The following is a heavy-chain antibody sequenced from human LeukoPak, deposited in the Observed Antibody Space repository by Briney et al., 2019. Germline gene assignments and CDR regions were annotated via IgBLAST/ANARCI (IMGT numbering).Heavy chain of an antibody. D-gene: IGHD3-22*01. Sequence: GGSLRLSCAASGFTFSSYEMNWVRQAPGKGLEWVSYISSSGSTIYYADSVKGRFTISRDNAKNSLYLQTNSLRAEDTAVYYCARERYYDSSGGPPYMDVWGKGTTVTVSS. CDR3: ARERYYDSSGGPPYMDV. CDR1: GFTFSSYE. CDR2: ISSSGSTI. V-gene: IGHV3-48*03. J-gene: IGHJ6*03.